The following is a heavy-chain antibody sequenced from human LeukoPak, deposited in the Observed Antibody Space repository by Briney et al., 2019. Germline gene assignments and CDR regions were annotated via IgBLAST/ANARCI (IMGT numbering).Heavy chain of an antibody. CDR2: ISGNGERT. CDR3: AKERTQGAYYYYCYMDV. CDR1: GFAFDNHA. Sequence: PGGSLRLSCSASGFAFDNHAMGWVRQTPGKGLEWVSAISGNGERTHYAASVRGRFAISRDNSKNTLYLQMSSLRAEDSAIYHCAKERTQGAYYYYCYMDVWGKGTTVTVSS. V-gene: IGHV3-23*01. J-gene: IGHJ6*03.